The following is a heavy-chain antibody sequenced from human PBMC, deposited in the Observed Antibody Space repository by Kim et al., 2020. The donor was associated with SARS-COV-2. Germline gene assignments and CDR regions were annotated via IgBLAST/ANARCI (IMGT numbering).Heavy chain of an antibody. CDR3: ATDWERQKYHFDY. Sequence: GGSLRLSCAPSGFTFSNTWMSWVRQAPGKGLEWVGRIKSKADGGTAYYAAPVKDRFTISRDDSKSTLYLQMNSLRTEDTAVYYCATDWERQKYHFDYWGQGTLVTVSS. D-gene: IGHD1-26*01. CDR2: IKSKADGGTA. V-gene: IGHV3-15*01. CDR1: GFTFSNTW. J-gene: IGHJ4*02.